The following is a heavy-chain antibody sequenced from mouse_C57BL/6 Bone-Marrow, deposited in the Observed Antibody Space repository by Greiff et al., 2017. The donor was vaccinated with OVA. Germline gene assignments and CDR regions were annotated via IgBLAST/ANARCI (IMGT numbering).Heavy chain of an antibody. D-gene: IGHD1-1*01. V-gene: IGHV1-55*01. CDR1: GYTFTSYW. Sequence: QVQLQQPGAELVKPGASVKMSCKASGYTFTSYWITWVKQRPGQGLEWIGDIYPGSGSTNYNEKFKSKATLTVDTSSSTAYMQLSSLTSEDSAVYYYARLGYGSSYWYFDVWGTGTTVTVSS. CDR2: IYPGSGST. CDR3: ARLGYGSSYWYFDV. J-gene: IGHJ1*03.